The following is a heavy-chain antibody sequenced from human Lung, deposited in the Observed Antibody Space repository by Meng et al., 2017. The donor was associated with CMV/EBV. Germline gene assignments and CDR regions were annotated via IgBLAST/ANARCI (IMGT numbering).Heavy chain of an antibody. CDR2: IYHSGST. J-gene: IGHJ4*02. CDR1: GGSISMSNW. CDR3: ARVGQWLPIDY. D-gene: IGHD6-19*01. Sequence: QLQEWRPGLGKPHATLSLTCAGSGGSISMSNWWSWVRQPPGKGLEWIGEIYHSGSTNYNPSLKSRVTISVDKSKNQFSLNLSSVTAADTAVYYCARVGQWLPIDYWGQGTLVTVSS. V-gene: IGHV4-4*03.